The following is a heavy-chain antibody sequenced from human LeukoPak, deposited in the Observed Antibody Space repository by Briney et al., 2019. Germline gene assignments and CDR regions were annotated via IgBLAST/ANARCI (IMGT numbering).Heavy chain of an antibody. J-gene: IGHJ5*02. CDR2: IYSDGNT. CDR1: GFTFSTNH. Sequence: GGSLRLSCAASGFTFSTNHMTWVRQAPGTGPEWVSVIYSDGNTYYADSMKGRFTISRDNSKNTLYLQMNSLRAEDTAVYYCVRDLTWGQGTLVTVSS. V-gene: IGHV3-53*01. CDR3: VRDLT.